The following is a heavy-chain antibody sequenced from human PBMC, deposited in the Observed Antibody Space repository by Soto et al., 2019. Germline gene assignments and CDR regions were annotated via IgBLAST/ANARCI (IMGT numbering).Heavy chain of an antibody. V-gene: IGHV6-1*01. Sequence: HTLSLTCAISGDSVSSNSAAWNWIRQSPSRGLEWLGRTYYRSKWYNEYAVSVKSRITIKPDTSKNQFSLQLNSVIPEDTAVYYCAGMQDGALAYWGQGSLVTVSS. J-gene: IGHJ4*02. CDR2: TYYRSKWYN. D-gene: IGHD1-26*01. CDR1: GDSVSSNSAA. CDR3: AGMQDGALAY.